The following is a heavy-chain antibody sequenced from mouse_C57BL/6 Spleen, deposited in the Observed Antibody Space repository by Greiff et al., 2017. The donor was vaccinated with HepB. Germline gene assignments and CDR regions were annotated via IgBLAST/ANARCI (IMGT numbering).Heavy chain of an antibody. Sequence: EVQLQQSGAELVKPGASVKLSCTASGFNIKDYYMHWVKQRTEQGLEWIGRIDPEDGETKYAPNFQGKATITADTSSTTAYLQLSSLTSEDTAVYYCASLRAGVYYYAMDYWGQGTSVTVSS. J-gene: IGHJ4*01. V-gene: IGHV14-2*01. D-gene: IGHD1-1*01. CDR3: ASLRAGVYYYAMDY. CDR1: GFNIKDYY. CDR2: IDPEDGET.